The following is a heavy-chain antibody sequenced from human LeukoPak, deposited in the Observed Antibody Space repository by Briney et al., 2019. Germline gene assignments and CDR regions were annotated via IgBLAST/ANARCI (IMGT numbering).Heavy chain of an antibody. CDR1: GGSISSYY. Sequence: PSETLSLTCTVSGGSISSYYWSWIRQPAGKGLEWIGRIYTSGSTNYNPPLKSRVTMSVDTSKNQFSLKLSSVTAADTAVYYCARLPRIAAAGTHAFDIWGQGTMVTVSS. V-gene: IGHV4-4*07. D-gene: IGHD6-13*01. J-gene: IGHJ3*02. CDR3: ARLPRIAAAGTHAFDI. CDR2: IYTSGST.